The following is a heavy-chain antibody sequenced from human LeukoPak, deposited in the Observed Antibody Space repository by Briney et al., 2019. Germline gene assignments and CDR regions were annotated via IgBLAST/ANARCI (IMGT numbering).Heavy chain of an antibody. CDR1: GFTFSGHY. CDR3: ARLEKAYTFVDV. V-gene: IGHV3-72*01. D-gene: IGHD3-16*01. CDR2: TRYKANSYTN. Sequence: GGSLRLSCAASGFTFSGHYMDWVRQPPGKGLEWVGRTRYKANSYTNEYAASVKGRFTISRDDSKNSLYLQMNSLKTEDTAVYYCARLEKAYTFVDVWGKGTTVTVSS. J-gene: IGHJ6*04.